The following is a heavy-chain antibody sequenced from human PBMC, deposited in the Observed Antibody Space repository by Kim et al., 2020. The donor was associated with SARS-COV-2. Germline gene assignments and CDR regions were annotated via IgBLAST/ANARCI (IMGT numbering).Heavy chain of an antibody. CDR3: AKLEVGGNFYYGMDV. CDR2: ISGSGGST. Sequence: GGSLRLSCAASGFTFSSYAMSWVRQAPGKGLEWVSAISGSGGSTYYADSVKGRFTISRDNSKNTLYLQMNSLRAEDTAVYYCAKLEVGGNFYYGMDVWGQGTTVTVSS. V-gene: IGHV3-23*01. CDR1: GFTFSSYA. D-gene: IGHD6-19*01. J-gene: IGHJ6*02.